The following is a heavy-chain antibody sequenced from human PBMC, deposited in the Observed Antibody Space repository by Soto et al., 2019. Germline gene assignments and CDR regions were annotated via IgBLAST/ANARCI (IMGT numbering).Heavy chain of an antibody. V-gene: IGHV1-69*13. D-gene: IGHD3-22*01. J-gene: IGHJ4*02. CDR2: IIPIFGTA. CDR3: ARGKREYYDSSGYYPY. CDR1: GGTFSSYA. Sequence: SVKVSYKASGGTFSSYAISWVRQAPGQGLEWMGGIIPIFGTANYAQKFQGRVTITADESTSTAYMELSSLRSEDTAVYYCARGKREYYDSSGYYPYWGQGTLVTVSS.